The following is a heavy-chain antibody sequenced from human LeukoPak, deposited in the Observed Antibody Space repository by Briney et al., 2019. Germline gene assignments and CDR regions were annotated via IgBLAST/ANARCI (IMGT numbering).Heavy chain of an antibody. CDR2: ISYDGSNK. Sequence: GGSLRLSCAASGFTFSSYGMHWVRQAPGKGLEWVAVISYDGSNKYYADSVKGRFTISRDNSKNTLYLQMNSLRAEDTAVYYCAIYPGSALLDYWGQGTLVTVSS. V-gene: IGHV3-30*03. CDR1: GFTFSSYG. J-gene: IGHJ4*02. D-gene: IGHD2/OR15-2a*01. CDR3: AIYPGSALLDY.